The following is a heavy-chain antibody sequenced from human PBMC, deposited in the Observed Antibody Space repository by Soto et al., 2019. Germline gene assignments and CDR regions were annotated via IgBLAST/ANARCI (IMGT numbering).Heavy chain of an antibody. V-gene: IGHV3-30-3*01. D-gene: IGHD3-22*01. CDR1: GFTFSAYA. CDR3: ARDHYDSIGHYRIDS. Sequence: QVQLVESGGGVAQPGRSLRVSCAASGFTFSAYAMHWVRQAPGKGLEWVAIIRYDGTLESYAESVKGRFTISRDNSNNTLFLLMNSLRPEDTAVYYCARDHYDSIGHYRIDSWGQGTLVTVSS. J-gene: IGHJ4*02. CDR2: IRYDGTLE.